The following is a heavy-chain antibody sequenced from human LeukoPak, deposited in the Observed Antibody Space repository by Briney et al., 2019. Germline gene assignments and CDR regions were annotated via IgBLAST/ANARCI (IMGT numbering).Heavy chain of an antibody. CDR2: TYYRSTWYN. D-gene: IGHD2-2*01. CDR3: ARRLTQYDCFDP. V-gene: IGHV6-1*01. Sequence: SLTLSPTCAISGDSVSSNSVTWNWIRQSPSRGLEWLGRTYYRSTWYNDYAVSVRGRITVNPDTSKNQFSLHLNSVTPEDTAVYYCARRLTQYDCFDPWGQGILVTVSS. J-gene: IGHJ5*02. CDR1: GDSVSSNSVT.